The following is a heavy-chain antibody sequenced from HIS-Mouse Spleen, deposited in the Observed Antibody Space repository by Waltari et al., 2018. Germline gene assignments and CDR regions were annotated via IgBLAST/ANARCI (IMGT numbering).Heavy chain of an antibody. V-gene: IGHV4-39*07. Sequence: QLQLQESGPGLVKPSETLSLTSTVSGGSISSSSHYWGWIRQPPGKGLEWIGSIYYSGSTYYNPSLKSRVTISVDTSKNQFSLKLSSVTAADTAVYYCAREIPYSSSWYDWYFDLWGRGTLVTVSS. J-gene: IGHJ2*01. CDR3: AREIPYSSSWYDWYFDL. CDR1: GGSISSSSHY. D-gene: IGHD6-13*01. CDR2: IYYSGST.